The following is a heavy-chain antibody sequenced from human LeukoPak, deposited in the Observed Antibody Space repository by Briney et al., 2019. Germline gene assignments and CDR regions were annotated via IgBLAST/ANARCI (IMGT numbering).Heavy chain of an antibody. J-gene: IGHJ4*02. CDR1: GFTFSNDA. Sequence: GRSLRLSWAASGFTFSNDAMTWVRQAPGKGLEWVSTISGSAGSTYYADSVKGRFTISRNNSKNTLSLQMNSLRAEDTAVYYCAKSHYYGSGSCSHWGQGTLVTVSS. D-gene: IGHD3-10*01. CDR2: ISGSAGST. CDR3: AKSHYYGSGSCSH. V-gene: IGHV3-23*01.